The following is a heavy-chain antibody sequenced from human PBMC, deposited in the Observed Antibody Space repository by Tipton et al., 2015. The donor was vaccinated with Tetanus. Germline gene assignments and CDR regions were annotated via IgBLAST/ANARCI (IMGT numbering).Heavy chain of an antibody. CDR1: GYTFTSYG. J-gene: IGHJ4*02. CDR2: ISAYNGNT. D-gene: IGHD2-8*01. V-gene: IGHV1-18*04. CDR3: ATTPAEGGCTNGGCYLLDY. Sequence: QLVQSGAEVRKPGASVKVSCKASGYTFTSYGISWVRQAPGQGLEWMGWISAYNGNTNYAQKLRGRVTMTTDTSTSTAYRELRSLRSDGTAVYYCATTPAEGGCTNGGCYLLDYWGQGTLVTVSS.